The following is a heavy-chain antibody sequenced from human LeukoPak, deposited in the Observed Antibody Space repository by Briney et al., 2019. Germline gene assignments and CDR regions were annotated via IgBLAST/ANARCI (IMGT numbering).Heavy chain of an antibody. CDR2: ITSSSSYI. D-gene: IGHD4-17*01. CDR1: GFTFSSSN. CDR3: ATEKNYGDYNAYGMGV. J-gene: IGHJ6*02. Sequence: KPGGSLRLSCVVSGFTFSSSNMNWVRQAPGRGLEWVSSITSSSSYIYYADSVKGRFTISRDNAKNSLSLQMNSLRAEDTAVYYCATEKNYGDYNAYGMGVWGQGTTVIVSS. V-gene: IGHV3-21*01.